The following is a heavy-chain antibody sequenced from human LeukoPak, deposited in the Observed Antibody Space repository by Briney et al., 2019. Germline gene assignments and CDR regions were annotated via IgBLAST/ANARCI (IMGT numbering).Heavy chain of an antibody. CDR1: GFTFSTYS. CDR3: ARGYCSGGRCGFDY. Sequence: GRSLRLSCAASGFTFSTYSMNWVRQAPGKGLEWVSHISSSSNTMYYADSVKGRFTISRDNAKNSLYLQVNSLRDEDTAVYYCARGYCSGGRCGFDYWRQGTVVTVSS. V-gene: IGHV3-48*02. CDR2: ISSSSNTM. D-gene: IGHD2-15*01. J-gene: IGHJ4*02.